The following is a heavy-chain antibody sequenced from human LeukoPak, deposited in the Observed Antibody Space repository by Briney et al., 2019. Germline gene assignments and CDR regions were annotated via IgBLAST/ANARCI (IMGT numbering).Heavy chain of an antibody. V-gene: IGHV3-7*01. CDR3: AKDVGGVYNYFDF. CDR1: GFTFSGFW. J-gene: IGHJ4*02. Sequence: GGSLRLSCAASGFTFSGFWMSWVRQAPGKGLEWVANIKVDGSEKNYVDSVRGRFTISRDNAKNSLYLQMNSLRAEDTAVYYCAKDVGGVYNYFDFWGQGTLVTVSS. D-gene: IGHD3-16*01. CDR2: IKVDGSEK.